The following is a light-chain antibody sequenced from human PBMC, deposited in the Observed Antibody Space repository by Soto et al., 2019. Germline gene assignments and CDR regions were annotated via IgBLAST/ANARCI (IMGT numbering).Light chain of an antibody. CDR1: QASSAW. CDR2: ATS. J-gene: IGKJ4*01. CDR3: QQASISPLP. V-gene: IGKV1-12*01. Sequence: DSQMTQSPSSVSASVGDRVTITCRASQASSAWLAWYQQKPGKAPNLLIYATSSLQAGVPSRFRGGGSGTEFPLPISTLQPEDSGTYYCQQASISPLPFGGGTKVEIK.